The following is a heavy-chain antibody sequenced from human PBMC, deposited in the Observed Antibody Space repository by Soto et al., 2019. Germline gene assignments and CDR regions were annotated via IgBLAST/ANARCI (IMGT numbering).Heavy chain of an antibody. CDR2: ISYDSTNK. CDR1: GFTSSDYG. CDR3: AKDHGFDEFQLLYYSYYGRDV. Sequence: HPGGSLRLSFAASGFTSSDYGMHWVRQAPAKGLEWVAVISYDSTNKYYGDSVKGRFTISRDNSKNTLYLRMNSLRAEDRAVYYCAKDHGFDEFQLLYYSYYGRDVWGQGTTVTV. V-gene: IGHV3-30*18. J-gene: IGHJ6*02. D-gene: IGHD2-2*01.